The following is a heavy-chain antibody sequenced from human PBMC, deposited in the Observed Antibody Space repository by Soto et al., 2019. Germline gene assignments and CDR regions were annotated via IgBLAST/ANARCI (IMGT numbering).Heavy chain of an antibody. D-gene: IGHD3-10*01. CDR1: GFTFSSYG. J-gene: IGHJ6*03. V-gene: IGHV3-33*01. CDR3: ARAHGDYYYYMDV. CDR2: IWYDGSNK. Sequence: GGSLRLSCAASGFTFSSYGMHWVRQAPGKGLEWVAVIWYDGSNKYYADSVKGRFTISRDNSKNTLYLQMNSLRAEDTAVYYCARAHGDYYYYMDVWGKGTTVTVSS.